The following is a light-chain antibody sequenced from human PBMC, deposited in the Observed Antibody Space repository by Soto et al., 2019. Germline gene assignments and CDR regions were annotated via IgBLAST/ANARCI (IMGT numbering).Light chain of an antibody. J-gene: IGLJ1*01. V-gene: IGLV2-11*01. Sequence: QSALTQPRSVAGSPGQSVTNSCTGTSSDVGGYNYVSWYQQHPGKAPKLMIYDVTERPSGVPDLFSGSKSGNTASLTISGLQAEDEADYYCCSYAGSYTYVFGSGTKVTVL. CDR1: SSDVGGYNY. CDR3: CSYAGSYTYV. CDR2: DVT.